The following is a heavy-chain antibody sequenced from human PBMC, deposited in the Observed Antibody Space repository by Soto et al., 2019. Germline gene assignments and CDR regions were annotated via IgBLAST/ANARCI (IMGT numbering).Heavy chain of an antibody. J-gene: IGHJ4*02. Sequence: QVQLVESGGGVVQPGRSLRLSCAASGFTFSSYGMHWVRQAPGKGLEWVAVISYDGSNKYYADSVKGRFTISRDNSKNTLYLQMNSLRAEDTAVYYCANGDYDFWRIALSWGQGTLVTVSS. CDR3: ANGDYDFWRIALS. CDR1: GFTFSSYG. V-gene: IGHV3-30*18. CDR2: ISYDGSNK. D-gene: IGHD3-3*01.